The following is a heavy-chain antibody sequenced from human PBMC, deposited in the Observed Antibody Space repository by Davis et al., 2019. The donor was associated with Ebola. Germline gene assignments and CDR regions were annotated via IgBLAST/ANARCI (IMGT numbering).Heavy chain of an antibody. J-gene: IGHJ4*02. D-gene: IGHD5-24*01. CDR3: ARDEMATIYGPLDF. V-gene: IGHV1-69*04. Sequence: SVKVSCKASGYTFTSYGISWVRQAPGQGLEWMGRIIPLFDITTYAQKFQGRVTMTADKSTSTVFMELSSLRSDDTAVYYCARDEMATIYGPLDFWGQGSRVTVSS. CDR1: GYTFTSYG. CDR2: IIPLFDIT.